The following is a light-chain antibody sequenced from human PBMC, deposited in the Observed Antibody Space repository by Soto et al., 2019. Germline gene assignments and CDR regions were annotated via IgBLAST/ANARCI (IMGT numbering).Light chain of an antibody. CDR2: DAY. CDR3: QQYNDWPLYT. V-gene: IGKV3-15*01. J-gene: IGKJ2*01. Sequence: IVMTQSPATLSVSLGERATLSCRASQSVGGYLAWYQQRPGQAPRLIIYDAYTRAAGVPARFSGSGSGTEFSLTISSLQSEDFAIYYCQQYNDWPLYTFGQGTKVEIK. CDR1: QSVGGY.